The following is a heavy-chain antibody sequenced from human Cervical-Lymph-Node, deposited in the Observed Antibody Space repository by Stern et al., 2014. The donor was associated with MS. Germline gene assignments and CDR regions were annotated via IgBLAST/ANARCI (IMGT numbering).Heavy chain of an antibody. CDR2: IIPIFDAP. Sequence: VQLLQSGAEVKKVGSSVKVSCKASGDTLSSHTINWVRQAPGQGLEWMGRIIPIFDAPNYAQQFQGRVRITSDETTNTAQMELSSLRSEDTAVYYCATRAHGMDVLGQGTAVTVSS. CDR1: GDTLSSHT. V-gene: IGHV1-69*18. CDR3: ATRAHGMDV. J-gene: IGHJ6*02.